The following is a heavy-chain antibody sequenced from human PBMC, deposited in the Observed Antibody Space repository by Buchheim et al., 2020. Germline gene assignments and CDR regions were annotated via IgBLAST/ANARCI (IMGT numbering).Heavy chain of an antibody. CDR2: IIPIFGTA. CDR1: GGTFSSYA. D-gene: IGHD6-19*01. Sequence: QVQLVQSGAEVKKPGSSVKVSCKASGGTFSSYAISWVRQAPGQGLEWMGGIIPIFGTANYAQKFQGRVPITADKSTSTAYMELSSLRSEDKAVYYCARDHPRGAVDYYYYMDVWGKGTT. J-gene: IGHJ6*03. V-gene: IGHV1-69*06. CDR3: ARDHPRGAVDYYYYMDV.